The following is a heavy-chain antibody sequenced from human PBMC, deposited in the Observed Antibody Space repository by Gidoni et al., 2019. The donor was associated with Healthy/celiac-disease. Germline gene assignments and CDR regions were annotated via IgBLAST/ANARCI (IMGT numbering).Heavy chain of an antibody. J-gene: IGHJ4*02. CDR1: GGSFSGYY. D-gene: IGHD2-21*02. Sequence: QVHIQQWGAGLLKPSETLSLTCGVDGGSFSGYYCTWIRQTPGKGLEWIGEITHGGRINYNPSLRSRVSISLDTSNNQFSLRRTSVTAADTAVYYCARGGPAYCGGDCALAEWGQGTLVTVSS. V-gene: IGHV4-34*01. CDR3: ARGGPAYCGGDCALAE. CDR2: ITHGGRI.